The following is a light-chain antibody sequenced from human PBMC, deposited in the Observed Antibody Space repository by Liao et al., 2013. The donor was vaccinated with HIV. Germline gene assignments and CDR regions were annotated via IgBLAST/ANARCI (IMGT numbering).Light chain of an antibody. CDR1: QLGAKY. J-gene: IGLJ2*01. Sequence: SYELTQPPSVSVSPGQTASISCSGDQLGAKYVCWYQQQPGQSPLLVIYHDTERPSGIPERFSGSNSGNTATLTISGTQAMDEADYYCQAWDSNTVRVFGGGTKLTVL. CDR2: HDT. CDR3: QAWDSNTVRV. V-gene: IGLV3-1*01.